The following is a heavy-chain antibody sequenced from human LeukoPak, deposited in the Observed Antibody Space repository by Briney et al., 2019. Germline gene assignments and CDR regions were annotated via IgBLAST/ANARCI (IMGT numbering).Heavy chain of an antibody. Sequence: SENLSLTCTVSGGSISSTSYYWGWIRQPPGKGLEWIGSMYYSGSTYYNPSLKSRVTISVDTSKNQFSLKLSSVTAADTAMYYCASVLGGHTFDIWGQGTMVTVSS. CDR2: MYYSGST. D-gene: IGHD3-16*01. V-gene: IGHV4-39*07. CDR3: ASVLGGHTFDI. CDR1: GGSISSTSYY. J-gene: IGHJ3*02.